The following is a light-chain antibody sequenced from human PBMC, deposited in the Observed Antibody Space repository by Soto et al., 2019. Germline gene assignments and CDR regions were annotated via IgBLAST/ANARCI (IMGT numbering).Light chain of an antibody. CDR3: SSYAGRNNLV. V-gene: IGLV2-8*01. Sequence: CALTQPPSGSGSPGQSVASSCTGTSSDVGGYNFVSWYQQHPGKAPKLMIYEVSQRPSGVSDRFSGSKSGNTASLTVSGLQAEDEADYYCSSYAGRNNLVFGGGTKVTGL. J-gene: IGLJ3*02. CDR2: EVS. CDR1: SSDVGGYNF.